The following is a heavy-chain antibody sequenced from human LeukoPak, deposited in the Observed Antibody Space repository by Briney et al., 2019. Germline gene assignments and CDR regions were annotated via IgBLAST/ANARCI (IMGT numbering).Heavy chain of an antibody. J-gene: IGHJ4*02. Sequence: GGSLRLSCAASGFIFSSYGMHWVRQAPGKGLEWVAVISYDGSNKYYADSVKGRFTISRDNSKNTLYLQMNSLRAEDTAVYYCAKDMIEGYCSGGTCYRPPSIWGQGTLVTVSS. CDR3: AKDMIEGYCSGGTCYRPPSI. CDR1: GFIFSSYG. V-gene: IGHV3-30*18. CDR2: ISYDGSNK. D-gene: IGHD2-15*01.